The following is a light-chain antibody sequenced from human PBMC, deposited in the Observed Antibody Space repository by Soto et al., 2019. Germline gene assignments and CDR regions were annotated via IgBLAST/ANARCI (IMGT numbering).Light chain of an antibody. V-gene: IGKV3-20*01. CDR2: GAS. CDR1: QSVSSSY. CDR3: QQYGSSQT. Sequence: EIVLTQSPGTLSLSPGERATLSCRASQSVSSSYLAWYQQKPGQAPRLLIYGASSRATGIPDRFSGSGSGTDFTLTISRLAPEDFAVYYCQQYGSSQTFGQGIKGDIK. J-gene: IGKJ1*01.